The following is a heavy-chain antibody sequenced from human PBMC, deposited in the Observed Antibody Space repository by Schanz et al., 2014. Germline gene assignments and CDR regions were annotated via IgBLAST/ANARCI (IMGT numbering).Heavy chain of an antibody. Sequence: QVQLVQSAAEVKKPGSSMKVSCKASGGTFSTSPINWLRQAPGQGLEWMGRIIPIHGIVNYAQRFQDRVRITADKSTNTAYMELSSLRSDDTAVYYCAGTYCSSTSCYTGYYYMDVWGKGTTVTVSS. CDR3: AGTYCSSTSCYTGYYYMDV. D-gene: IGHD2-2*02. CDR2: IIPIHGIV. V-gene: IGHV1-69*02. J-gene: IGHJ6*03. CDR1: GGTFSTSP.